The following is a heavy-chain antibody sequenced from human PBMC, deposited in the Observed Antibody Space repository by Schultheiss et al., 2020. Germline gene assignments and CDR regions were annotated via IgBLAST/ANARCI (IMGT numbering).Heavy chain of an antibody. CDR2: IHITGNT. V-gene: IGHV4-4*07. D-gene: IGHD3-22*01. CDR3: ARDGSGYRYYFDY. Sequence: SETLSLTCTVSGGSISSYYWSWIRQPPGKGLEWVGSIHITGNTNYNPSLKSRVTMSIDTSKNQFSLQLSSVTAADTAVYYCARDGSGYRYYFDYWGQGTLVTVSS. J-gene: IGHJ4*02. CDR1: GGSISSYY.